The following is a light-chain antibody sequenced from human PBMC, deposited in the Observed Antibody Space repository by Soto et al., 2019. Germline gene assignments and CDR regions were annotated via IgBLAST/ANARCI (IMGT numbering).Light chain of an antibody. CDR3: QHTYSPFLT. J-gene: IGKJ4*01. V-gene: IGKV1-39*01. Sequence: DIQMTQSPSSLSASVGERVTITCRASQSISTYLNWYQQKPGKAPKLLISAASSLQGGVSLRFRGSGYGADFALTISSLQFEDFATYYCQHTYSPFLTFGGGTKVEI. CDR2: AAS. CDR1: QSISTY.